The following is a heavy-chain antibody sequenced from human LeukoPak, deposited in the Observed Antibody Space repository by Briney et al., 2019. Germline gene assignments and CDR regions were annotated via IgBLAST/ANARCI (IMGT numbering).Heavy chain of an antibody. CDR3: ARGPESNWGWDLDY. CDR2: ISSSGSMI. Sequence: PGGSLRLSCAASGFTVSSYSMNWVRQVPGKGLEWVSHISSSGSMIWYGESVKGRFTISRDSAKNSLHLQMNSLRAEDTAVYYCARGPESNWGWDLDYWGQGTLVTVSS. J-gene: IGHJ4*02. V-gene: IGHV3-48*01. CDR1: GFTVSSYS. D-gene: IGHD7-27*01.